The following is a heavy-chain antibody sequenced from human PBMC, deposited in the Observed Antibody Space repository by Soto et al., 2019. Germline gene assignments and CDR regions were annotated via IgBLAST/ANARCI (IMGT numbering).Heavy chain of an antibody. CDR1: GYTFTSYA. J-gene: IGHJ6*02. D-gene: IGHD3-9*01. Sequence: ASVKVSCKASGYTFTSYAMHWLRHPPGQRLEWIGCINAGNGNTKYAQKFQGRLTITRDTSASTVYMDMSSLRSEDTAVYYCAREFGFHWFLSISYCMDVRGHGPTVTVS. CDR3: AREFGFHWFLSISYCMDV. CDR2: INAGNGNT. V-gene: IGHV1-3*01.